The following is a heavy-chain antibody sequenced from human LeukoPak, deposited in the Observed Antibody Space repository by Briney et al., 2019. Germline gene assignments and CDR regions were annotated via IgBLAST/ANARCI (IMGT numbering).Heavy chain of an antibody. CDR3: AREGDYNFDY. J-gene: IGHJ4*02. V-gene: IGHV3-30*04. Sequence: GGSLRLSCAASGFTFSSYAMHWVRQAPGKGLEWVAVISRDGSNKYHADSVKGRFTISRNNSKNTVFRQMNSLRGEDTDVYYYAREGDYNFDYWGQGTLVTVSS. CDR1: GFTFSSYA. D-gene: IGHD4-17*01. CDR2: ISRDGSNK.